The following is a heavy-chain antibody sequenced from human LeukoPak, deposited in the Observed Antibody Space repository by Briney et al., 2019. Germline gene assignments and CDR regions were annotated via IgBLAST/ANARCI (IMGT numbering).Heavy chain of an antibody. V-gene: IGHV3-30*02. CDR3: AKDNLVRRSWFCAFDI. Sequence: GGSLRLSCAASGFTFSSYGMHWVRQAPGKGLEWVAFIRYDGSNKYYADSVKGRFTISRDNSKNTLYLQMNSLRAEDTAVYYCAKDNLVRRSWFCAFDIWGQGTMVTVSS. CDR2: IRYDGSNK. D-gene: IGHD3-10*01. J-gene: IGHJ3*02. CDR1: GFTFSSYG.